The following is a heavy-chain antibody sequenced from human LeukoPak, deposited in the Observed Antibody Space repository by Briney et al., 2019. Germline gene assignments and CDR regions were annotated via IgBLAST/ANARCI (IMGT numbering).Heavy chain of an antibody. CDR1: GFTFSSYS. V-gene: IGHV3-21*01. J-gene: IGHJ5*02. CDR2: ISSSSSYI. Sequence: GGSLRPSCAASGFTFSSYSMNWVRQAPGKGLECVSSISSSSSYIYYADSVKGRFTISRDNAKNSLYLQMNSLRAEDTAVYYCARAGRCSSTSCYAWFDPWGQGTLVTVSS. D-gene: IGHD2-2*01. CDR3: ARAGRCSSTSCYAWFDP.